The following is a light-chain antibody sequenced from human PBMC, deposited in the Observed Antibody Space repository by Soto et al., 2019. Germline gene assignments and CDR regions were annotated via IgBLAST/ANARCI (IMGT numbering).Light chain of an antibody. CDR3: QHYKTWPLA. J-gene: IGKJ4*01. CDR1: QSVNTKY. V-gene: IGKV3-20*01. CDR2: GVS. Sequence: ELVLTQSPGTLSLSPGERATLSCRASQSVNTKYLAWYQQKPGQAPGLLIYGVSSRATGIPARFSGSGSGTEFTLTISSLQSEDFAVYYCQHYKTWPLAFGGGTKVDIK.